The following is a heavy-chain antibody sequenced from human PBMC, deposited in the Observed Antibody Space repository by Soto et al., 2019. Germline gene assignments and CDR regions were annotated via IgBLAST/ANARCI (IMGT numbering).Heavy chain of an antibody. D-gene: IGHD2-2*01. CDR2: ISYDGSNK. Sequence: QVQLVESGGGVVQPGRSLRLSCAASGFTFSSYGMHWVRQAPGKGLEWVAVISYDGSNKYYADSVKGRFTISRDNSKNALYMQMNSLRAEDTAVDYCANFPRQLPSDSFDYWGQGTLVTVSS. CDR3: ANFPRQLPSDSFDY. J-gene: IGHJ4*02. V-gene: IGHV3-30*18. CDR1: GFTFSSYG.